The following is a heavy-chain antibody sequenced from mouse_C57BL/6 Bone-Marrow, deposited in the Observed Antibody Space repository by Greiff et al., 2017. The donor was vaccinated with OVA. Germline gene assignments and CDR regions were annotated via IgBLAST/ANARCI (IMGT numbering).Heavy chain of an antibody. CDR2: IYPGAGDT. CDR1: GYAFSSYW. CDR3: ARERTAQAFAY. V-gene: IGHV1-80*01. D-gene: IGHD3-2*02. Sequence: VQLQQSGAELVKPGASVKISCKASGYAFSSYWMNWVKQRPGKGLEWIGQIYPGAGDTNYNGKFKGKATLTADKSSSTAYMQLSSLTSEDSAVYFCARERTAQAFAYWGQGTLVTVSA. J-gene: IGHJ3*01.